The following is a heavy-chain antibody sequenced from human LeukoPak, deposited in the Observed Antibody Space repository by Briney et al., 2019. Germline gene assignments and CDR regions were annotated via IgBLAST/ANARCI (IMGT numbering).Heavy chain of an antibody. CDR1: GFTFSNYR. CDR2: IKQDGSDK. J-gene: IGHJ4*02. D-gene: IGHD1-14*01. V-gene: IGHV3-7*01. Sequence: GGSLRLSCADCGFTFSNYRISWVRQAPGKGLEWVANIKQDGSDKYYVDSVKGRLTISRDNAKNSLYLQMNSLRAEDTAVYYCARGIYWGQGTLVTVSS. CDR3: ARGIY.